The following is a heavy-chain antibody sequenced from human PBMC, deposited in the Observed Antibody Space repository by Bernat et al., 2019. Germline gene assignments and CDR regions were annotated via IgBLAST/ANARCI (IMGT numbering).Heavy chain of an antibody. J-gene: IGHJ4*02. CDR2: IYYSGST. CDR1: GGSISSYY. CDR3: ARVSVWEQAAADY. D-gene: IGHD1-26*01. V-gene: IGHV4-59*01. Sequence: QVQLQESGPGLVKPSETLSLTCTVSGGSISSYYWSWIRQPPGKGLEWIGYIYYSGSTNYNPSLKSRVTISVDTSKNQFSLKLSSVTAADTAVYYCARVSVWEQAAADYWGQGTLVTVSS.